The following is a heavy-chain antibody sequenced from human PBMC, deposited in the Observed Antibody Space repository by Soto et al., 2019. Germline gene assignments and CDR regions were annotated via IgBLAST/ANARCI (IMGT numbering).Heavy chain of an antibody. Sequence: SVPLSLTCTVSGGSISSGGYYWSWIRQHPGKGLEWIGYIYYSGSTYYNPSLKSRVTISVDTSKNQFSLKLSSVTAADTAVYYCARSPYYYDSSGYPDYWGQGTLVTGSS. CDR2: IYYSGST. CDR3: ARSPYYYDSSGYPDY. CDR1: GGSISSGGYY. D-gene: IGHD3-22*01. J-gene: IGHJ4*02. V-gene: IGHV4-31*03.